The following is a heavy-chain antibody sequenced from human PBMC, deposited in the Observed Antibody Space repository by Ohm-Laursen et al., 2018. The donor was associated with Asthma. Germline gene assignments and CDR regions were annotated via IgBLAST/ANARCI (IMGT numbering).Heavy chain of an antibody. V-gene: IGHV3-30*18. CDR1: GFTFSSYG. CDR3: AKDRSYYDSSAFDP. D-gene: IGHD3-22*01. Sequence: RSLRLSCSASGFTFSSYGMHWVRQAPGKGLEWVAVISYDGSNKYYADSVKGRFTISRDNSKNTLYLQMNSLRAEDTAVYYCAKDRSYYDSSAFDPWGQGTLVTVSS. J-gene: IGHJ5*02. CDR2: ISYDGSNK.